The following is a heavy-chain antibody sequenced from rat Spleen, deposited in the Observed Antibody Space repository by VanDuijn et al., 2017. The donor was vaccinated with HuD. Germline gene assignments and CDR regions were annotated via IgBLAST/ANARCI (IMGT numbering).Heavy chain of an antibody. D-gene: IGHD1-8*01. Sequence: EVQLVESDGGLVQPGRSLKLSCVASGFTFSRYWMYWVRQAPGKGLEWVSSINTDGGSTYYPDSVKGRFTISRDNAQNTLYLQMNSLRSEDTATYYCTRDYSNYFDYWGQGVMVTVSS. CDR2: INTDGGST. J-gene: IGHJ2*01. V-gene: IGHV5-58*01. CDR1: GFTFSRYW. CDR3: TRDYSNYFDY.